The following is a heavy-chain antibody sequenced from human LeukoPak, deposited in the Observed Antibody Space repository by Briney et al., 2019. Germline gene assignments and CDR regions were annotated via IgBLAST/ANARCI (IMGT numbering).Heavy chain of an antibody. V-gene: IGHV1-2*06. J-gene: IGHJ4*02. Sequence: GASVKVSCKASGYTFTVYYIHWVRQAPGQGLEWMGRINPNSGDRNYAQKFQGRVTMTRDTSNSAAYMELSSLRSDDTAVYYCARGAAVGQTRDYWGQGTLVTVSS. CDR2: INPNSGDR. D-gene: IGHD6-13*01. CDR1: GYTFTVYY. CDR3: ARGAAVGQTRDY.